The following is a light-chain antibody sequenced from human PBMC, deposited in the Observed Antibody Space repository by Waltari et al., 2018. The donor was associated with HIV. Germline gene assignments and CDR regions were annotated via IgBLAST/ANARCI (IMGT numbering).Light chain of an antibody. Sequence: SRDLTQPPSVSVSPGQTARITCSGDALSKHYSYWYQQKAGQAPVLVIFKDTERPSGIPERFSASSSGTTVTLTITSVEAEDEAEYFCQSSDTTASHELFGGGTKVTVL. CDR1: ALSKHY. V-gene: IGLV3-25*03. CDR3: QSSDTTASHEL. CDR2: KDT. J-gene: IGLJ2*01.